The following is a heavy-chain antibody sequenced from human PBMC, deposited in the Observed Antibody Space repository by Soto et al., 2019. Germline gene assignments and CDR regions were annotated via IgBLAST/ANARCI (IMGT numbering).Heavy chain of an antibody. CDR2: ISAYNGNT. J-gene: IGHJ5*02. CDR1: GYTFTSYG. CDR3: ARESGQWLGGNWFDP. D-gene: IGHD6-19*01. V-gene: IGHV1-18*01. Sequence: QVQLVQSGAEVKKPGASVKVSCKASGYTFTSYGISWVRQAPGQGLEWMGWISAYNGNTNDAQKLQARVTMTTDTATSTAYMELRSLRSDDTAVYYGARESGQWLGGNWFDPWGQGTLVTVSS.